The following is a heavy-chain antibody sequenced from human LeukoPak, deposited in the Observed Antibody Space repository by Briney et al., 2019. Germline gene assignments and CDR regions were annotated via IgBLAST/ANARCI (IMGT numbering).Heavy chain of an antibody. D-gene: IGHD2-2*01. J-gene: IGHJ4*02. CDR2: ISGSGGST. CDR1: GFTFSSYA. CDR3: AKGDYCSSSSCPLGY. V-gene: IGHV3-23*01. Sequence: GGSLRLSCAASGFTFSSYAMSWVRQAPGKGLEWVSGISGSGGSTYYAGSVKGRFTISRDNSKNTLYLQMNSLRAADTAVYYCAKGDYCSSSSCPLGYWGQGTLVTVSS.